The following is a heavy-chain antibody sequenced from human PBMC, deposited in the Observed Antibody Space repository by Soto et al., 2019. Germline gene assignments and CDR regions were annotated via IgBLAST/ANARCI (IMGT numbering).Heavy chain of an antibody. V-gene: IGHV3-23*01. CDR2: ISGSGGST. CDR3: AKDREWLRPHPYYYHYGMDV. CDR1: GFTFSSYA. Sequence: GGSLRLCCAASGFTFSSYAMSWVRQAPGKGLEWVSAISGSGGSTYYADSVKGRFTISRDNSKNTLYLQMNSLRAEDTAVYYCAKDREWLRPHPYYYHYGMDVWGQGTTVTVSS. D-gene: IGHD5-12*01. J-gene: IGHJ6*02.